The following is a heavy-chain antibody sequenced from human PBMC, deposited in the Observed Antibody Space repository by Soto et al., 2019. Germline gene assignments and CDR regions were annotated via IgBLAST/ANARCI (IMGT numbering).Heavy chain of an antibody. V-gene: IGHV1-18*01. J-gene: IGHJ3*02. CDR3: ARVERCSGGSCYSLWSPDAFDI. CDR1: GYTFTSYG. Sequence: ASVKVSCKASGYTFTSYGISWVRQAPGQGLEWMGWISAYNGNTNYAQKLQGRVTMTTDTSTSTAYMELRSLRSDDTAVYYCARVERCSGGSCYSLWSPDAFDIWGQGTMVTVSS. D-gene: IGHD2-15*01. CDR2: ISAYNGNT.